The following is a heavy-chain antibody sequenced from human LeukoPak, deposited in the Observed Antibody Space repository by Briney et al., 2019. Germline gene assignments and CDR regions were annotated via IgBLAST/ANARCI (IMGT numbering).Heavy chain of an antibody. V-gene: IGHV4-34*01. D-gene: IGHD3-10*01. J-gene: IGHJ5*02. CDR2: INHSGST. CDR3: ARLGYYCGSGPTGGFDP. Sequence: SETLSLTCAVYGGSFSGYYWSWIRQPPGKGLEWIGEINHSGSTNYNPSLKSRVTISVDTSKNQFSLKLSSVTAADTAVYYCARLGYYCGSGPTGGFDPWGQGTLVTVSS. CDR1: GGSFSGYY.